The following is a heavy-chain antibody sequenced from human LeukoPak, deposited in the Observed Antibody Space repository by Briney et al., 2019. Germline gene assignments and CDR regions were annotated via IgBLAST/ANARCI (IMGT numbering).Heavy chain of an antibody. J-gene: IGHJ5*02. CDR2: IIPIFGTA. CDR3: ARVSIAAAFNWFDP. D-gene: IGHD6-13*01. V-gene: IGHV1-69*05. Sequence: SVKVSCKAYGGTFSSYAISWVRQAPGQGLEWMGRIIPIFGTANYAQKFQGRVTITTDESTSTAYMELSSLRSEDTAVYYCARVSIAAAFNWFDPWGQGTLVTVSS. CDR1: GGTFSSYA.